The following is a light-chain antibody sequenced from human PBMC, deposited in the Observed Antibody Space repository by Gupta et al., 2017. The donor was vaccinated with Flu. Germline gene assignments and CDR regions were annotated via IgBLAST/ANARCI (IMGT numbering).Light chain of an antibody. Sequence: SVLSQLPPASGAPGQGLTFSNAESCSNMGINNVSWYQQLPGTAPKPLIYRNTQRPSGVPDRFSGSKSGTSAALAISGLRAEDEADYYCAACDDSVSGSVFGTGTKVTVL. CDR3: AACDDSVSGSV. CDR1: CSNMGINN. J-gene: IGLJ1*01. V-gene: IGLV1-47*01. CDR2: RNT.